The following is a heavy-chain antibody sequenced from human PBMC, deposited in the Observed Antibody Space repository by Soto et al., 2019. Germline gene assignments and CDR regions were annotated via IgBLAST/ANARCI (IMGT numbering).Heavy chain of an antibody. CDR1: GFTFSSYW. D-gene: IGHD5-12*01. CDR3: AREYSGYSYYYYYYMDV. CDR2: IKQDGSEK. Sequence: GGSLRLSCAASGFTFSSYWMSWVRQAPGKGLEWVANIKQDGSEKYYVDSVKGRFTISRDNAKNSLYLQMNSLRAEDTAVYYCAREYSGYSYYYYYYMDVWGKGTTVTVSS. V-gene: IGHV3-7*01. J-gene: IGHJ6*03.